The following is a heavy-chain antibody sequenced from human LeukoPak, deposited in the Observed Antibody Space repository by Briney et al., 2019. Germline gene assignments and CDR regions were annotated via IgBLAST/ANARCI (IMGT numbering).Heavy chain of an antibody. D-gene: IGHD6-19*01. CDR2: INTNTGNP. CDR1: GYTFTSYA. CDR3: ARDLAVAGKFPPGLFDY. Sequence: ASVKVSCKASGYTFTSYAMNWVRQAPGQGLEWMGWINTNTGNPTYAQGFTGRFVFSLDTSVSTAYLQISSLKAEDTAVYYCARDLAVAGKFPPGLFDYWGQGTLVTVSS. V-gene: IGHV7-4-1*02. J-gene: IGHJ4*02.